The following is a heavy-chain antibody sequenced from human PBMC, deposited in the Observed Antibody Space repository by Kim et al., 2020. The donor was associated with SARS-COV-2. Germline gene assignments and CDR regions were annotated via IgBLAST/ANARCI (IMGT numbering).Heavy chain of an antibody. CDR3: ARAGILTGYDSFDF. D-gene: IGHD3-9*01. J-gene: IGHJ4*02. V-gene: IGHV3-74*01. Sequence: ADSVKGRFTISRDNDKHTLYLEMNSLIAEDTAVYFCARAGILTGYDSFDFWGQGTLVTVSS.